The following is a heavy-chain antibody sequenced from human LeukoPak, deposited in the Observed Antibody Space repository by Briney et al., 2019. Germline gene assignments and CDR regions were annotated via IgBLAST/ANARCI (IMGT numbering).Heavy chain of an antibody. D-gene: IGHD6-13*01. CDR2: ISGSGDST. CDR3: AKGSAAIRPYYFDY. Sequence: GGSLRLSCAASGFTFDNYAMSWVRQAPGKGLEWVSGISGSGDSTYHADSVEGRFIISRDNSKSTVYLQMNSLSADDTAVYYCAKGSAAIRPYYFDYWGQGTLVTVSS. J-gene: IGHJ4*02. CDR1: GFTFDNYA. V-gene: IGHV3-23*01.